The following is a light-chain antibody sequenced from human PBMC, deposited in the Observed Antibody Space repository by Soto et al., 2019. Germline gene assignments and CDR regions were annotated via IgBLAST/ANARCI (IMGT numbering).Light chain of an antibody. J-gene: IGLJ7*01. CDR3: SSYTSSSTLVGHAV. Sequence: QSALTQPASVSGSPGQSITISCTGTSSDVGGYNYVSWYQQHPGKAPKLMIYDVSNRPSGVSNRFSGSKSGNTASLTISGLQAEDEADYYCSSYTSSSTLVGHAVFGGGTQLTVL. CDR1: SSDVGGYNY. CDR2: DVS. V-gene: IGLV2-14*01.